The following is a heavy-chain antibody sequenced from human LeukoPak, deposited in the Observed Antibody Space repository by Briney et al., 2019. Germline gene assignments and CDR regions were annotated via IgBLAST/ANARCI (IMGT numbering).Heavy chain of an antibody. D-gene: IGHD3-22*01. J-gene: IGHJ4*02. V-gene: IGHV3-23*01. CDR3: ATSYYYDSSGYPSLDY. Sequence: GGSLRLSCAASGFTFSSYAMSWVRQAPGKGLEWVSAISGSGGSTYYADSVKGRFTISRDNSKNTLYLQMNSLRAVDTAVYYCATSYYYDSSGYPSLDYWGQGTLVTVSS. CDR2: ISGSGGST. CDR1: GFTFSSYA.